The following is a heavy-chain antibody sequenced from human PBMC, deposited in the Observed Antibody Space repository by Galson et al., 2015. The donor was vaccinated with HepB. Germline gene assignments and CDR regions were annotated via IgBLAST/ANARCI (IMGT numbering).Heavy chain of an antibody. CDR2: ISYDGSNK. J-gene: IGHJ4*02. D-gene: IGHD4-11*01. CDR1: RFIFSNYA. V-gene: IGHV3-30*04. CDR3: ARGEGGATVTSQFDY. Sequence: SLRLSCAASRFIFSNYAMHWVRQAPGKGLEWVAAISYDGSNKYYADSVKGRFTISRDNSKNTLFLQMNSLRVEDTAVYYCARGEGGATVTSQFDYWGQGTLVTVSS.